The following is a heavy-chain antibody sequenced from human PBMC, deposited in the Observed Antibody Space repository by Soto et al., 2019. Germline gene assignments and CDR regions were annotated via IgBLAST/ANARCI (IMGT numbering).Heavy chain of an antibody. V-gene: IGHV4-34*01. CDR3: ARVERGTATTVVDAFDI. CDR1: GVSVSSSSSYY. Sequence: PSETLSLTCAVYGVSVSSSSSYYWGWIRQPPGKGLEWIGEMSHSGGTHFNPSLKSRVTISVDTSNNQFSLKMSSVTAADTALYYCARVERGTATTVVDAFDIWGPGTMVTVSS. CDR2: MSHSGGT. J-gene: IGHJ3*02. D-gene: IGHD1-1*01.